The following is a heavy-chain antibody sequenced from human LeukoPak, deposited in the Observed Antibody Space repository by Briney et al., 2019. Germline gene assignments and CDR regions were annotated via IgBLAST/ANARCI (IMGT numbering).Heavy chain of an antibody. J-gene: IGHJ6*03. CDR2: IYYSGNT. V-gene: IGHV4-39*07. D-gene: IGHD2-2*01. Sequence: SETLSLTCTVSGGSISSSSYYWGWIRQPPGKGLEWIGSIYYSGNTYYNPSLKSRVTISVDTSKNQFSLKLSSVTAADTAVYYCARRLKGYCSSTSCYYYYYMDVWGKGTTVTISS. CDR3: ARRLKGYCSSTSCYYYYYMDV. CDR1: GGSISSSSYY.